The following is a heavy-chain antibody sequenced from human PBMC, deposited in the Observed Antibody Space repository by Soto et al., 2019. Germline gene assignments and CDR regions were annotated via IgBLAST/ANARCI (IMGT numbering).Heavy chain of an antibody. Sequence: GVSLRLSCAASGFTFSSYGMHWVRQAPGKGLEWVAVIWYDGSNKYYADSVKGRFTISRDNSKNTLYLQMNSLRAEDTAVYYCARDEAAAGEYFDYWGQGTLVTVSS. CDR3: ARDEAAAGEYFDY. J-gene: IGHJ4*02. CDR1: GFTFSSYG. D-gene: IGHD6-13*01. V-gene: IGHV3-33*01. CDR2: IWYDGSNK.